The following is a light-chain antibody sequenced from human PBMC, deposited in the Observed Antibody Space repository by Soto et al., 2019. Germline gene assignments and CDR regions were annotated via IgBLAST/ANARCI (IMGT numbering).Light chain of an antibody. J-gene: IGKJ1*01. Sequence: DIQVTHSPSTLSSAARERSTSRFRDSQSLNSWLAWYQQKPGKARRLLIYDASSLESGVPSRFSGSGSGPAFTLTSRGLPPDPLATSCRLPDQRHRAFPHGTKVDTK. CDR2: DAS. V-gene: IGKV1-5*01. CDR3: LPDQRHRA. CDR1: QSLNSW.